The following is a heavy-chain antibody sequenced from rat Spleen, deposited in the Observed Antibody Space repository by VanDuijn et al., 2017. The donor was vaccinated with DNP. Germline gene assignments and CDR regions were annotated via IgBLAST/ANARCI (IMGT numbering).Heavy chain of an antibody. D-gene: IGHD4-3*01. CDR2: IIYDGSRT. V-gene: IGHV5-22*01. CDR1: GFTFSNYY. CDR3: AREKFGVND. Sequence: EVQLVESGGGLVQPGRSMKLSCAASGFTFSNYYMVWVRQDPTKGLEWVASIIYDGSRTYYRDSVKGRFTISRDNAENTVYLQMNSLRSEDTATYYCAREKFGVNDWGQGVMVTVSS. J-gene: IGHJ2*01.